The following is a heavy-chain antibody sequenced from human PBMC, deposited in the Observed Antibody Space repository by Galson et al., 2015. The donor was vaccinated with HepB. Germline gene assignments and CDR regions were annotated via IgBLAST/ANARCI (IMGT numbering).Heavy chain of an antibody. J-gene: IGHJ1*01. CDR3: ARSEAPLQH. CDR2: INSDGSTT. D-gene: IGHD1-14*01. CDR1: GFTFSSSW. V-gene: IGHV3-74*01. Sequence: SLRLSCADSGFTFSSSWMHWVRQPPGKGLVWISRINSDGSTTNYADSVKGRFTISRDNAKNTLYLQMNSLRAEDTAVYYCARSEAPLQHWGQGTLVTVSS.